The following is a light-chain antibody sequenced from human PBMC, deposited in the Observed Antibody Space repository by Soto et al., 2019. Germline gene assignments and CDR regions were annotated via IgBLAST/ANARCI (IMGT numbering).Light chain of an antibody. CDR2: GAS. J-gene: IGKJ3*01. CDR3: QQYDTSPFT. CDR1: QSVYSNY. V-gene: IGKV3-20*01. Sequence: EIVLTQSPGTLSLSPGERATLSCRASQSVYSNYLAWYQQKPGQTPRLLIYGASSRATGIPDRFSGSGSGTDFTLTISRLETEDFAVYYCQQYDTSPFTFGPATKVDVK.